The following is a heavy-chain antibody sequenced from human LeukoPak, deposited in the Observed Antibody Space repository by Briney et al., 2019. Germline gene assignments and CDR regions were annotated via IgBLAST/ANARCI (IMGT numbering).Heavy chain of an antibody. Sequence: GGSLRLSCAASGFTFSSYGMHWVRQAPGKGLEWVAVISYDGSIKYHADSLKGRFTISRDNSKNTLSLQMNSLRAEDTAVYYCATEIDYGDYVHNFDYWGQGTLVTVSS. J-gene: IGHJ4*02. CDR2: ISYDGSIK. V-gene: IGHV3-30*03. CDR3: ATEIDYGDYVHNFDY. CDR1: GFTFSSYG. D-gene: IGHD4-17*01.